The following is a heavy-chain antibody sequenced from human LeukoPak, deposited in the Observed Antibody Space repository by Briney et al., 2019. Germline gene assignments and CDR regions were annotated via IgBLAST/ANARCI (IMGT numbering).Heavy chain of an antibody. CDR3: ARLPVTTSGYYYYMDV. CDR2: IYYSGST. D-gene: IGHD4-17*01. J-gene: IGHJ6*03. V-gene: IGHV4-59*01. CDR1: GGSISSYY. Sequence: SETLSLTCTVSGGSISSYYWSWIRQPPGKGLEWIGYIYYSGSTNYNPSLKSRVTISVDTSKNQFSLKLSSVTAADTAVYYCARLPVTTSGYYYYMDVWGKGTTVTVSS.